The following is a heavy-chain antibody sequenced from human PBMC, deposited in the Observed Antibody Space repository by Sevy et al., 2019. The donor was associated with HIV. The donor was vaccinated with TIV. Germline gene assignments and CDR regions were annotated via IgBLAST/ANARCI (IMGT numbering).Heavy chain of an antibody. V-gene: IGHV3-7*03. CDR1: GFTFSFYW. J-gene: IGHJ4*02. Sequence: GGSLRLSCAASGFTFSFYWMSWVRQAPGKGLEWVANIKQDGSEKYYVDSVKGRFTISRDNAKNSLYLHMNSLRAEDTAIYFCAKTEYGDYGYYFDFWGQGTLVTVSS. D-gene: IGHD4-17*01. CDR2: IKQDGSEK. CDR3: AKTEYGDYGYYFDF.